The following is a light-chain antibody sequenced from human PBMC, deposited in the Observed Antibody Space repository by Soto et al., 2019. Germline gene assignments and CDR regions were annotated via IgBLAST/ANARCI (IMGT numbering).Light chain of an antibody. Sequence: EIVLTQSPGTLSLSPGERATLSCRASQSVSSTYLAWYQQKPGQAPRLLIYAASSRATGIPDRFSGSGSGTDFTLTISGLEPEDFAVYYCQHYGSSPETFGQGTKVDIK. V-gene: IGKV3-20*01. CDR2: AAS. J-gene: IGKJ1*01. CDR3: QHYGSSPET. CDR1: QSVSSTY.